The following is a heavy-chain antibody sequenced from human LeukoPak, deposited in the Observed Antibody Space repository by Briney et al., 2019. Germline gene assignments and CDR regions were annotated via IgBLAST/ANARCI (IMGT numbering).Heavy chain of an antibody. CDR3: AKDGAGASNEDDY. J-gene: IGHJ4*02. CDR2: ISGSGGST. Sequence: GGSLRLSRAASGFTFSSYAMSWVRQAPGKGLEWVSAISGSGGSTYYADSVKGRFTISRDSSKNTLYMKTNSLRAEDTAVYYCAKDGAGASNEDDYWGQGTLVTVSS. CDR1: GFTFSSYA. V-gene: IGHV3-23*01. D-gene: IGHD1-26*01.